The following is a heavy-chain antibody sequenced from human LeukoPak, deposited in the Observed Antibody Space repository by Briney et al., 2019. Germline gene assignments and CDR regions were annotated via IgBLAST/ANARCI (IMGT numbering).Heavy chain of an antibody. CDR2: IYPGNADA. V-gene: IGHV5-51*01. CDR3: ARQGSYDNSGYSFDY. Sequence: PGESLKISCKASGYSLINHWIGWVRQMPGKGLDWMGIIYPGNADATYSPSFQGQVTISADKSTTTVYLQWSSLKASDTAMYYYARQGSYDNSGYSFDYWGQGALVTVSS. D-gene: IGHD3-22*01. CDR1: GYSLINHW. J-gene: IGHJ4*02.